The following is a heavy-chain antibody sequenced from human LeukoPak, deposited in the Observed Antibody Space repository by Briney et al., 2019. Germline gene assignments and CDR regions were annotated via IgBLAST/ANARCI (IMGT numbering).Heavy chain of an antibody. D-gene: IGHD6-13*01. J-gene: IGHJ4*02. CDR2: INPNSGGT. Sequence: ASVKVSCKASGGTFSSYAISWVRQAPGQGLEWMGWINPNSGGTNYAQKFQGRVTMTRDTSISTAYMELSRLRSDDTAVYYCARDQEAAAGTVPDCWGQGTLVTVSS. V-gene: IGHV1-2*02. CDR3: ARDQEAAAGTVPDC. CDR1: GGTFSSYA.